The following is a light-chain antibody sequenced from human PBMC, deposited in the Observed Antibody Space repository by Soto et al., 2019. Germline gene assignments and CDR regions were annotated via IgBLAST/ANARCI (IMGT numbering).Light chain of an antibody. CDR1: QAVNTR. Sequence: DIVLTQSPATLSSFPGDRVTLSCRASQAVNTRLARYQQKPGQAPRLLIYDASTRAPGIPARFSGRGSGADFTLTISSLEPEDFAVYYCQQRSDSITFGQGTRLEI. CDR2: DAS. J-gene: IGKJ5*01. V-gene: IGKV3-11*01. CDR3: QQRSDSIT.